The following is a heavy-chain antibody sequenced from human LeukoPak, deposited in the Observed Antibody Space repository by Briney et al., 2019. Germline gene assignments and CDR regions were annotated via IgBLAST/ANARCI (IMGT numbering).Heavy chain of an antibody. CDR2: ISYDGSNK. CDR1: GFTFSSYG. J-gene: IGHJ4*02. D-gene: IGHD5-12*01. CDR3: AKVSIVATILPDYFDY. V-gene: IGHV3-30*18. Sequence: GGSLRLSCAASGFTFSSYGMHWVRQAPGKGLEWVAVISYDGSNKYYADSVKGRFTISRDNSKNTLYLQMNSLRSEDTAVYYCAKVSIVATILPDYFDYWGQGTLVTVSS.